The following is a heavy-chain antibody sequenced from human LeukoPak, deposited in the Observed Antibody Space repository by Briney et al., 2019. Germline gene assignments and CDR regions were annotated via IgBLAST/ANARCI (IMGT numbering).Heavy chain of an antibody. V-gene: IGHV1-18*01. CDR3: ARDRVSIVVVVAATPIWFDP. D-gene: IGHD2-15*01. J-gene: IGHJ5*02. Sequence: ASVKVSCKASGYTFTSYGISWVRQAPGQGLEWMGWISAYNGNTNYAQKLQGRVTMTTDTSTSTAYMELRSLRSDDTAVYYCARDRVSIVVVVAATPIWFDPWGQGTLVTVSS. CDR1: GYTFTSYG. CDR2: ISAYNGNT.